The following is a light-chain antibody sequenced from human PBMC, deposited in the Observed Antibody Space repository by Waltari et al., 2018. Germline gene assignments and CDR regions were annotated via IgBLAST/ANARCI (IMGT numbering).Light chain of an antibody. J-gene: IGLJ2*01. V-gene: IGLV3-21*02. CDR2: DDS. Sequence: SYVLTQPPSESAAPGQEATITCGGNNIARKSVHWYQQKPGQAPVLVVYDDSDRASGIPERFSGSKSGDTATLTISRAEAGDEADYSCQVWDGGRVVFGGGTKLTVL. CDR3: QVWDGGRVV. CDR1: NIARKS.